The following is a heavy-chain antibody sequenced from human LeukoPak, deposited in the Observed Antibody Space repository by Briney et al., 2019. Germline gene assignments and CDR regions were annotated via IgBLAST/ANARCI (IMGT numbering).Heavy chain of an antibody. CDR2: IYYSGST. Sequence: SETLSVTCAVSGGSISSNSYYWGWIRQPPGKGLEWIGSIYYSGSTYYNPSLKSRVTISVDTSKNQFSLKLSSVTAADTAVYYCASGGPDIDYWGQGTLVTVSS. CDR1: GGSISSNSYY. J-gene: IGHJ4*02. V-gene: IGHV4-39*01. CDR3: ASGGPDIDY. D-gene: IGHD3-16*01.